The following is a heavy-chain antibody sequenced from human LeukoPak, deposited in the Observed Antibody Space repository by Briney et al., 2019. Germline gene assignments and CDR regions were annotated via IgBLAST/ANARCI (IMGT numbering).Heavy chain of an antibody. Sequence: ASVKVSCKASGGTFSSYAISWVRQAPGQGLEWMEGIIPIFGTANYAQKFQGRVTITADESTSTAYMELSSLRSEDTAVYYCARVRATVTTSAFDIWGQGTMVTVSS. V-gene: IGHV1-69*01. D-gene: IGHD4-17*01. J-gene: IGHJ3*02. CDR2: IIPIFGTA. CDR1: GGTFSSYA. CDR3: ARVRATVTTSAFDI.